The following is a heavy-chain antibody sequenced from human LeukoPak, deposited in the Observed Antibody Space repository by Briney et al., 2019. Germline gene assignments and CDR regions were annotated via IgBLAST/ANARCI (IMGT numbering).Heavy chain of an antibody. V-gene: IGHV3-21*01. CDR3: ARGTMFPYYFDY. J-gene: IGHJ4*02. CDR1: GFTFSRHS. D-gene: IGHD3-10*02. Sequence: GGSLRLSCAASGFTFSRHSINWVRQAPGKGLEWVSSISSSSSYIYYADSVKGRFTISRDNARNSLYLQMNSLRAEDTAVYYCARGTMFPYYFDYWGQGTLVTVSS. CDR2: ISSSSSYI.